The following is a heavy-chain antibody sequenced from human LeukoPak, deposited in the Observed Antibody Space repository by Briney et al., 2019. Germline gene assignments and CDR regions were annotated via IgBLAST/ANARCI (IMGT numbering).Heavy chain of an antibody. Sequence: SETLSLTCTVSGGSISPFFWSWIRQSPGKGLEWVGFTHYTGTTEYNPAFKSRVTMSVDASKNQFSLRLTSVTTADAAVYYCARAPQERCPGSTCYPYFDYWGQGTLVTVSS. CDR3: ARAPQERCPGSTCYPYFDY. CDR2: THYTGTT. V-gene: IGHV4-59*01. J-gene: IGHJ4*02. CDR1: GGSISPFF. D-gene: IGHD2/OR15-2a*01.